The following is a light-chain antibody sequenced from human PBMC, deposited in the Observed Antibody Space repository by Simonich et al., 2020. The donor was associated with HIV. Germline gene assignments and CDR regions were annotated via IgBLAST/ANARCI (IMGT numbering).Light chain of an antibody. CDR3: CSYAGSYWV. CDR2: DVS. Sequence: QSALTQPPSASGSPGQSVTISCTGTSSDVGGYNYVSWYQQHPGKAPKLMIYDVSKGPSGVPNRFSGSKSGNTASLTISGLQAEDEADYNCCSYAGSYWVFGGGTKLTVL. V-gene: IGLV2-8*01. J-gene: IGLJ3*02. CDR1: SSDVGGYNY.